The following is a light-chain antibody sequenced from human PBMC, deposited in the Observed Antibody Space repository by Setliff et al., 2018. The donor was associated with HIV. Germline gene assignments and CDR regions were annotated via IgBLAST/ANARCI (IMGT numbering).Light chain of an antibody. CDR3: CSYAGGDTFV. CDR2: DIN. Sequence: QSVLTQPRSVSGSPGQSVTISCTGSSSDVGAYDFVSWYQQHPDKAPRLLIYDINKWPSGVPSRFSGSKSGNTASLVIAGLQAEDEADYYCCSYAGGDTFVFGSGTRVT. CDR1: SSDVGAYDF. J-gene: IGLJ1*01. V-gene: IGLV2-11*01.